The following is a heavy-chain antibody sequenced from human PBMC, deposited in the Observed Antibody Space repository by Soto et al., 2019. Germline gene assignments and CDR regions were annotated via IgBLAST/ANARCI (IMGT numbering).Heavy chain of an antibody. CDR1: GFTFSTYA. J-gene: IGHJ3*02. D-gene: IGHD3-22*01. V-gene: IGHV3-64*01. CDR2: ISSNGGST. Sequence: GGSLRLSCAASGFTFSTYAMHWVRQAPGKGLEYVSAISSNGGSTYYANSVKGRFTISRDNSKNTLYLQMSSLRAEDTAVYYCARMYYYDSSGPEYAFDIWGQGTMVTV. CDR3: ARMYYYDSSGPEYAFDI.